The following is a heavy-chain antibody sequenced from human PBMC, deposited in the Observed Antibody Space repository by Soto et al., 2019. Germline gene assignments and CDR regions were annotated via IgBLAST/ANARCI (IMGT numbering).Heavy chain of an antibody. CDR3: ARVSVDVPE. CDR2: IDPKSGGT. V-gene: IGHV1-2*02. D-gene: IGHD5-12*01. J-gene: IGHJ4*02. CDR1: GTTFIAYY. Sequence: QLVQSGAEVKKPGASVRVSCKTSGTTFIAYYIHWVRQAPGQGLEWMGWIDPKSGGTTYEQKFLGRVTMTRDTSINTAYMALNRLTSDDTAVYYCARVSVDVPEWGQGTLITVSS.